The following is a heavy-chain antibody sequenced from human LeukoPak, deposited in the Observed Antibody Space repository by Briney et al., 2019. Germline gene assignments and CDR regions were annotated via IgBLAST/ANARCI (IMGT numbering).Heavy chain of an antibody. CDR2: ISSSSSNI. V-gene: IGHV3-21*01. CDR3: ASLEYCSSTSCEGVAFDI. Sequence: GGSLRLSCAASGFTFSSYSMNWVRQAPGKGLEWVASISSSSSNIYYADSVKGRFTISRDNAKNSLYLQMNSLRAEDTAVYYCASLEYCSSTSCEGVAFDIWGQGTMVTVSS. D-gene: IGHD2-2*01. CDR1: GFTFSSYS. J-gene: IGHJ3*02.